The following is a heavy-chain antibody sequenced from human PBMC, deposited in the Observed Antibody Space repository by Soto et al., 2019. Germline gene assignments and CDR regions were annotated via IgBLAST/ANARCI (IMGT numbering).Heavy chain of an antibody. D-gene: IGHD1-26*01. CDR2: INAGNGNT. V-gene: IGHV1-3*01. Sequence: GASVKVSCKASGYTFTSYAMHWVRQAPGQRLEWMGWINAGNGNTKYSQKFQGRVTITRDASASTAYMELSSLRSEDTAVYYCALSLGVGVSYYFQHCGQGTLVPVSS. CDR1: GYTFTSYA. CDR3: ALSLGVGVSYYFQH. J-gene: IGHJ1*01.